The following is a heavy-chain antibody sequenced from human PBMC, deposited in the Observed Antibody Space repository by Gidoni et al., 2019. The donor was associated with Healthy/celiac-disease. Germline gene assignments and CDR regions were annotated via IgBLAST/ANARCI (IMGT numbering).Heavy chain of an antibody. CDR2: ISWNRGSI. V-gene: IGHV3-9*01. J-gene: IGHJ4*02. Sequence: EVQLVESGGGWVKPGRSLRLSCAAPGYTFDDYAMHWVRQAPGKGLEWGSGISWNRGSIGDAESVKGRFTISRDNAKNSLYLQMNSLRAEDTALYYCAKVRSGYYAYFDYWGQGTLVTVSS. CDR3: AKVRSGYYAYFDY. CDR1: GYTFDDYA. D-gene: IGHD3-22*01.